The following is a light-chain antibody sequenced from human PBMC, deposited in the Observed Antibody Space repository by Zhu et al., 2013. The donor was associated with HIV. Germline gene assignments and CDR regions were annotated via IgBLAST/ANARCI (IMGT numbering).Light chain of an antibody. CDR2: QGS. CDR1: QSIDSW. CDR3: QQYTRYSYA. Sequence: DIQMTQVPSTLSASVGDRVTITCRASQSIDSWLAWYQQKPGEAPKLLIYQGSILQSGVPSRFSGSGSGTEFTLTINSLQPDDFATYYCQQYTRYSYAFGQGTKLEIK. V-gene: IGKV1-5*03. J-gene: IGKJ2*01.